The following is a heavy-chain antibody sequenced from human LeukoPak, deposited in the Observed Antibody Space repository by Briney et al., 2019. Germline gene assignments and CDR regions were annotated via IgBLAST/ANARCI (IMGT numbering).Heavy chain of an antibody. D-gene: IGHD3-3*01. CDR1: GYTLTELS. Sequence: ASVKVSCKVSGYTLTELSMHWVRQAPGQGLEWMGIINPSGGSTSYAQKFQGRVTMTRDMSTSTVYMELSSLRSEDTAVYYCARVKTPTKSGYYPNFDYWGQGTLVTVSS. CDR2: INPSGGST. V-gene: IGHV1-46*01. CDR3: ARVKTPTKSGYYPNFDY. J-gene: IGHJ4*02.